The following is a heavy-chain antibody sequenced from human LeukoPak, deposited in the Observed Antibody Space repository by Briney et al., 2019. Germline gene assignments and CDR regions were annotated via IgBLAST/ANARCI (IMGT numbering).Heavy chain of an antibody. CDR1: GGTFSSYA. V-gene: IGHV1-69*04. Sequence: GASVKVSCKASGGTFSSYAISWVRQAPGQGLEWMGRIIPIFGIANYAQKFQGRVTITADKSTSTAYMELSSLRSEDTAVYYCARVGVDCDYVWGSYPLDYWGQGTLVTVSS. CDR3: ARVGVDCDYVWGSYPLDY. CDR2: IIPIFGIA. J-gene: IGHJ4*02. D-gene: IGHD3-16*02.